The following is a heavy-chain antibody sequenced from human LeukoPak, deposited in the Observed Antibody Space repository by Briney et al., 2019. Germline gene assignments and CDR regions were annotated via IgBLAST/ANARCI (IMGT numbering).Heavy chain of an antibody. J-gene: IGHJ4*02. CDR1: GGSISSSSYY. D-gene: IGHD3-10*01. Sequence: PSETLSLTRTVSGGSISSSSYYWGWIRQPPGKGLEWIGEINHSGSTNYNPSLKSRVTISVDTSKNQFSLKLSSVTAADTAVYYCARGRRFGEPTPPHFDYWGQGTLVTVSS. V-gene: IGHV4-39*07. CDR3: ARGRRFGEPTPPHFDY. CDR2: INHSGST.